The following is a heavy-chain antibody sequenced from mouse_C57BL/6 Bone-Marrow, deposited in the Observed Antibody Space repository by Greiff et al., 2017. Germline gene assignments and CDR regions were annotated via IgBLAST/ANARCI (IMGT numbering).Heavy chain of an antibody. J-gene: IGHJ3*01. CDR3: ARKSDYFLFAY. Sequence: VQVVESGAELVKPGASVKISCKASGYAFSSYWMNWVKQRPGKGLEWIGQIYPGDGDTNYNGKFKGKATLTADKSSSTAYMQLSSLTSEDSAVYFCARKSDYFLFAYWGQGTLVTVSA. D-gene: IGHD2-4*01. CDR2: IYPGDGDT. CDR1: GYAFSSYW. V-gene: IGHV1-80*01.